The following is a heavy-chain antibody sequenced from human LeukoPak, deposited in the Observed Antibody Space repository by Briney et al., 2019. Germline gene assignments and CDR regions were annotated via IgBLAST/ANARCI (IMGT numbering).Heavy chain of an antibody. CDR1: GGSSCGSY. CDR3: ARGPRRDGYNRKVNFDY. CDR2: INHSGST. Sequence: SGTLSVTCAVYGGSSCGSYWSWIREPPGKGLGWIGEINHSGSTNYNPSLKSRVTISVDTSKNQFTLKLSSVTAADTAVYYCARGPRRDGYNRKVNFDYWGQGTLVTVSS. D-gene: IGHD5-24*01. J-gene: IGHJ4*02. V-gene: IGHV4-34*01.